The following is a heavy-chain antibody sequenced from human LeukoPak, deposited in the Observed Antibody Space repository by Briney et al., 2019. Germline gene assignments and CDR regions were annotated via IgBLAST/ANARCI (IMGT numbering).Heavy chain of an antibody. J-gene: IGHJ4*02. CDR1: GYTFTSYY. CDR3: ARARGVVVAATDYFDY. D-gene: IGHD2-15*01. CDR2: INPSGGST. V-gene: IGHV1-46*01. Sequence: VASVNVSCKASGYTFTSYYMHWVRRAPGQGLEWMGIINPSGGSTSYAQKFQGRVTMTRDMSTSTVYMELSSLRSEDTAVYYCARARGVVVAATDYFDYWGQGTLVTVSS.